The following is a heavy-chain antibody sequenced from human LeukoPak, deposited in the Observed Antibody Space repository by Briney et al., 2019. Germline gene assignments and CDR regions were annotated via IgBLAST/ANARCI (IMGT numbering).Heavy chain of an antibody. CDR3: ARVNTGLRAGGRGEYDLDM. CDR2: IRKKTNSYTT. Sequence: GGSLRLSCAASGFTFSSYWMSWVRQAPGKGLEWLGRIRKKTNSYTTEYGASVKGRFTISRDDSKNSLYLQMNSLKTEDTAVYYCARVNTGLRAGGRGEYDLDMWGQGTRVTVSS. D-gene: IGHD4-17*01. J-gene: IGHJ3*02. CDR1: GFTFSSYW. V-gene: IGHV3-72*01.